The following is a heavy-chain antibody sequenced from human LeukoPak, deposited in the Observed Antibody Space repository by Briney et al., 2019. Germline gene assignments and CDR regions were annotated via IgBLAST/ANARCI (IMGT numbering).Heavy chain of an antibody. V-gene: IGHV4-38-2*02. CDR2: IYHSGST. CDR3: ARGYNWNDGAHYYYYYYGMDV. D-gene: IGHD1-20*01. CDR1: GYSISSGYY. Sequence: SETLSLTCTVSGYSISSGYYWGWIRQPPGKGLEWIGSIYHSGSTYYNPSLKSRVTISVDTSKNQFSLKLSSVTAADTAVYYCARGYNWNDGAHYYYYYYGMDVWGQGTTVTVSS. J-gene: IGHJ6*02.